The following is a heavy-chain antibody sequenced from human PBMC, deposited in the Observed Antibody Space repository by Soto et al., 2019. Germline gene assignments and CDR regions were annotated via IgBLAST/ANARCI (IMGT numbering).Heavy chain of an antibody. Sequence: GESLKISCNGSGYSFTSYWIGWVRQMPGKGLEWMGIIYPGDSDTRYSPSFRGQVTISADKSISTAYLQWSSLKASDTAMYYCARPYYDFWSGYSHYGMDVWGQGTKVTVSS. CDR3: ARPYYDFWSGYSHYGMDV. CDR1: GYSFTSYW. D-gene: IGHD3-3*01. CDR2: IYPGDSDT. V-gene: IGHV5-51*01. J-gene: IGHJ6*02.